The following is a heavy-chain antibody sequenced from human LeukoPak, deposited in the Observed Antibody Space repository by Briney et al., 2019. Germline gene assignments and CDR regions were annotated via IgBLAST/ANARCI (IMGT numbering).Heavy chain of an antibody. Sequence: SETLSLTFTVSGGSISSYYWSWIRQPPGKGLEWIGYIYYSGSTNYNPSLKSRVTISVDTSKNQFSLKLSSVTAADTAVYYCARSSLEWLIWDDYWGQGTLVTVSS. CDR1: GGSISSYY. CDR3: ARSSLEWLIWDDY. V-gene: IGHV4-59*08. D-gene: IGHD3-3*02. J-gene: IGHJ4*02. CDR2: IYYSGST.